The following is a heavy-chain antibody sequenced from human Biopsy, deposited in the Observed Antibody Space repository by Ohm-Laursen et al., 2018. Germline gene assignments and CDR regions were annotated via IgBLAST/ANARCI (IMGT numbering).Heavy chain of an antibody. CDR2: ISYDGSSQ. D-gene: IGHD3-22*01. V-gene: IGHV3-30*18. CDR3: AKSRESSGYYLVD. Sequence: SLRLSCAASGFTFRSYAMSWVRQAPGKGLEWVAVISYDGSSQYYVNSVKGRFTISRDNSKNTAYLQMISLGAEDTAVYYCAKSRESSGYYLVDWGQGTLVTVSS. J-gene: IGHJ4*02. CDR1: GFTFRSYA.